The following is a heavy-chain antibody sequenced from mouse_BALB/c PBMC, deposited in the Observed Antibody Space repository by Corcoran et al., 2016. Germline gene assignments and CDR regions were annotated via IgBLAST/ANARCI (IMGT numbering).Heavy chain of an antibody. D-gene: IGHD3-1*01. J-gene: IGHJ3*01. V-gene: IGHV14-1*02. CDR2: IDPENGNT. Sequence: EVQLQQSGAELVRPGALVKLSCKASGFNIKDYYMHWVKQRPEQGLEWIGWIDPENGNTIYDPKFQGKASITADTSSNTAYLQLSSLTSEDTVVYYCASAARATWFAYWGQGTLVTVSA. CDR1: GFNIKDYY. CDR3: ASAARATWFAY.